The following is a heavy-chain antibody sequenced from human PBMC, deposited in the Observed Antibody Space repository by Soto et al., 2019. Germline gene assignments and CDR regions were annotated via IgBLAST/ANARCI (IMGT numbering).Heavy chain of an antibody. J-gene: IGHJ4*02. CDR1: GFSLSTSGVG. V-gene: IGHV2-5*01. D-gene: IGHD5-18*01. CDR2: IYWNDDK. Sequence: QITLKESGPTLVKPTQTLTLTCTFSGFSLSTSGVGVGWIRQPPGKALEWLALIYWNDDKRYSPSLKSRLTIPQDTPKNQVVLTMTNMDPVDTATYYCAHGILQLWFFDYWGQGTLVTVSS. CDR3: AHGILQLWFFDY.